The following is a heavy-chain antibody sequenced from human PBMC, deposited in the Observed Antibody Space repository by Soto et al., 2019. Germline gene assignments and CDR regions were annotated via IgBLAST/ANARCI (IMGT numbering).Heavy chain of an antibody. CDR2: IIPFLSAT. CDR3: AGGEDAYGAFGSMDV. V-gene: IGHV1-69*01. CDR1: GGHFDRFA. D-gene: IGHD4-17*01. Sequence: QVQLVQSGAEVKKPGSSVKVSCRASGGHFDRFALSWLRQAHGQGLEWMGGIIPFLSATTYAQKFQGRVTIPAEESAGPLYRERRSRTSDDRAVYYGAGGEDAYGAFGSMDVWGQGTSVTASS. J-gene: IGHJ6*02.